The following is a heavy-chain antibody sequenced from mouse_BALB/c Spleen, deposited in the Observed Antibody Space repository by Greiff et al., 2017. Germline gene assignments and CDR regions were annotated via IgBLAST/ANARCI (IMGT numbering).Heavy chain of an antibody. CDR1: GFNIKDTY. D-gene: IGHD2-3*01. CDR3: ARPPDGYYWYFDV. V-gene: IGHV14-3*02. Sequence: VQLQQSGAELVKPGASVKLSCTASGFNIKDTYMHWVKQRPEQGLEWIGRIDPANGNTKYDPKFQGKATITADTSSNTAYLQLSSLTSEDTAVYYCARPPDGYYWYFDVWGAGTTVTVSS. J-gene: IGHJ1*01. CDR2: IDPANGNT.